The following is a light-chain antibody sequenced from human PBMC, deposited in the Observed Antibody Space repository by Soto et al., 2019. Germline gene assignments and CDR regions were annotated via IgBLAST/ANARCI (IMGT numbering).Light chain of an antibody. CDR2: DAS. J-gene: IGLJ3*02. V-gene: IGLV2-8*01. CDR3: NSYAGSNNWV. Sequence: QSALTQPPSASGSPGQSVTISCTGTSSDVGGYNYVSWYQQHPGKAPKLMIYDASKRPSGVPDRFSGSKSGNTASLTVSGLQAEDEADYYCNSYAGSNNWVFGGGTKLTVL. CDR1: SSDVGGYNY.